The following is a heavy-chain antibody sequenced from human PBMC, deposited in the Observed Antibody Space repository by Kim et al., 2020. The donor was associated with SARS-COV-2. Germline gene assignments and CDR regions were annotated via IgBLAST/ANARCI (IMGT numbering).Heavy chain of an antibody. V-gene: IGHV5-10-1*01. Sequence: SPAFQGHVTISADKSISTAYLQWSSLKASDTAMYYCARHTREMATIFFDYWGQGTLVTVSS. CDR3: ARHTREMATIFFDY. D-gene: IGHD5-12*01. J-gene: IGHJ4*02.